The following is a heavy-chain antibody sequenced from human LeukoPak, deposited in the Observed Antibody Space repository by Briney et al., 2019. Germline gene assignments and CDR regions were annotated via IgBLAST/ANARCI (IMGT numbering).Heavy chain of an antibody. V-gene: IGHV3-23*01. D-gene: IGHD2-15*01. CDR3: ARNSIGYCSGANCYSSWYFDL. Sequence: GGSLRLSCAASGFTFRNYAMSWVRQAPGKGLEWGSSINDGGSSTYYADSVKGRFTISRDNSKNTLYVQMNSLRAEDTAVYYCARNSIGYCSGANCYSSWYFDLWGRGNLVTVSS. J-gene: IGHJ2*01. CDR2: INDGGSST. CDR1: GFTFRNYA.